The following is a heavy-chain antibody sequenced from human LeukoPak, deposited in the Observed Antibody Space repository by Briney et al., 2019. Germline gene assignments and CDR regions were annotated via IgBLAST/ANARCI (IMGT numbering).Heavy chain of an antibody. CDR3: AREATYNGDYYFDY. D-gene: IGHD2-21*02. CDR1: GGSFSGYY. Sequence: SETLSLTCAVYGGSFSGYYWSWIRQPPGKGLEWIGEISHSGTSNCNPSLKSRVTISVDTSKNQFSLKLNSVTATDTAVYYCAREATYNGDYYFDYWGQGTLVTVSS. J-gene: IGHJ4*02. CDR2: ISHSGTS. V-gene: IGHV4-34*01.